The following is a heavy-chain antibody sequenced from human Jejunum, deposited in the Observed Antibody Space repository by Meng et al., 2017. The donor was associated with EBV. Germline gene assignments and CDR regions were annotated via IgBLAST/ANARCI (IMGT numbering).Heavy chain of an antibody. V-gene: IGHV4-34*12. Sequence: QVQVQPWGAGLFKPSETLSLTCAVYGGSFNYYYWTWIRQPPGKGLEWIGEIIHSGSTNYDPSLKSRVTISVDRSKNQFSLKLTSVTAADTAVYYCARKAVPGTFARPKFDYWGQGTLVTVSS. CDR2: IIHSGST. CDR1: GGSFNYYY. CDR3: ARKAVPGTFARPKFDY. D-gene: IGHD6-19*01. J-gene: IGHJ4*02.